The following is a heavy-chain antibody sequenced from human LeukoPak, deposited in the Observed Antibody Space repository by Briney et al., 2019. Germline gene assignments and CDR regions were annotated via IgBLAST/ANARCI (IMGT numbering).Heavy chain of an antibody. CDR2: IHTSGST. V-gene: IGHV4-4*07. D-gene: IGHD6-6*01. Sequence: SETLSLTCTVSGVSITSYYWSWIRQPAGKGLEWIGRIHTSGSTNYNPSLKSRVTMSVDTSKNQFSLKLSSVTAADTAVYYCARDGQLVDYEVDYWGQGTLVTVSS. CDR3: ARDGQLVDYEVDY. CDR1: GVSITSYY. J-gene: IGHJ4*02.